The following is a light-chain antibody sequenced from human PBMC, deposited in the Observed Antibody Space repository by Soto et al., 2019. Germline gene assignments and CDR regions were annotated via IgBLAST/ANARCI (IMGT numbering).Light chain of an antibody. CDR2: KAS. Sequence: DIQMTQSPSTLSASVGDRVTITCRASQSISSWLAWYQQKPGKAPKLLIYKASSLESGVPSRFSGSGSGTEFPLTISSLQPDDFATYYCQQYNSDSWTFGQGTKVEIK. J-gene: IGKJ1*01. CDR1: QSISSW. CDR3: QQYNSDSWT. V-gene: IGKV1-5*03.